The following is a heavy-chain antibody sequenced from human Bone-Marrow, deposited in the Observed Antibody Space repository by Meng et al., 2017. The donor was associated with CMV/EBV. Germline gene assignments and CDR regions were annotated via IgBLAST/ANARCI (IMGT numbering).Heavy chain of an antibody. Sequence: GESLKISCAASGFTFSDYYMSWVRQAPGKGLEWVGFIRSKAYGGTTEYAASVKGRFTISRDDSKSIAYLQMNSLKTEDTAVYYCTSRLGVYYDFWSGSLTALRDYYYYYGMDVWGQGTTVTVSS. CDR2: IRSKAYGGTT. J-gene: IGHJ6*02. D-gene: IGHD3-3*01. CDR1: GFTFSDYY. CDR3: TSRLGVYYDFWSGSLTALRDYYYYYGMDV. V-gene: IGHV3-49*04.